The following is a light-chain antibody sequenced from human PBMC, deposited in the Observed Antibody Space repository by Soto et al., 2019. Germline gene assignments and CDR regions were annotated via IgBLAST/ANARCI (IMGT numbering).Light chain of an antibody. CDR3: EETYTAPPRT. CDR1: ESISMY. CDR2: DSS. J-gene: IGKJ3*01. Sequence: DIQMTQSPSSLSASVGDRVTITCRASESISMYLNWYQQKPGKAPKLLIYDSSSLHSGVPSRFSGSGSGTDFALTISSLQPEDFGTYYCEETYTAPPRTFGPGTTVDIK. V-gene: IGKV1-39*01.